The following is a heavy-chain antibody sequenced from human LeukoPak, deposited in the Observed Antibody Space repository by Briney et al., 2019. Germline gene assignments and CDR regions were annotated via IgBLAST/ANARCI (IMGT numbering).Heavy chain of an antibody. CDR1: GGSVSSHY. CDR2: VYYTGST. Sequence: PSETLSLTCTVSGGSVSSHYWSWIRQPPGKGLEWIGYVYYTGSTNYNPSLKSRVTISVDTSKNQFSLKLSSVTAADTAVYYCAAAQVYDSSGYYYDHPFDIWGQGTMVTVSS. CDR3: AAAQVYDSSGYYYDHPFDI. J-gene: IGHJ3*02. D-gene: IGHD3-22*01. V-gene: IGHV4-59*08.